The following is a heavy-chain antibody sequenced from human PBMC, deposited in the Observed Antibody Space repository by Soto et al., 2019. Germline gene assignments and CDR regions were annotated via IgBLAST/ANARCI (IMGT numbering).Heavy chain of an antibody. CDR1: GFIFSTYG. J-gene: IGHJ4*02. D-gene: IGHD1-26*01. CDR3: ARAVGPFDY. CDR2: IWYDGSTK. Sequence: GGSLRLSCAASGFIFSTYGVRWVRQAPGLGLEWVAVIWYDGSTKYYGDSVKGRFTISRDNSENTLYLQMNSLRAEDTAVYYCARAVGPFDYWGQGTLVTVS. V-gene: IGHV3-33*01.